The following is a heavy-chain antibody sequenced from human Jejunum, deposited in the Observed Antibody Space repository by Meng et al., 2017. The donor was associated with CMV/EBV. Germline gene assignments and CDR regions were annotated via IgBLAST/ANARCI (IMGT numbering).Heavy chain of an antibody. D-gene: IGHD4-17*01. J-gene: IGHJ4*02. CDR2: IYWDDDK. CDR1: GGSISSGDNY. CDR3: AHRHRLRDFDY. Sequence: QESGPGLVKPSQALSLTCTVSGGSISSGDNYWSWIRQTPGKGLEWLALIYWDDDKRYSPSLKNRLTITKDTSKNQVVLTLTNIDPVDTATYYCAHRHRLRDFDYWGQGTLVTVSS. V-gene: IGHV2-5*08.